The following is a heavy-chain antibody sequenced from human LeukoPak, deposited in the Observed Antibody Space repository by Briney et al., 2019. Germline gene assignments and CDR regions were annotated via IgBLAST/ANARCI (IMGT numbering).Heavy chain of an antibody. CDR3: ARRPGIADFDY. D-gene: IGHD6-13*01. CDR1: GFTFSNAW. CDR2: IKQDGSEK. J-gene: IGHJ4*02. Sequence: GGSLRLSCAASGFTFSNAWMSWVRQAPGKGLEWVANIKQDGSEKYYVDSVKGRFTISRDNAKNSLYLQMNSLRAEDTAVYYCARRPGIADFDYWGQGTLVTVSS. V-gene: IGHV3-7*03.